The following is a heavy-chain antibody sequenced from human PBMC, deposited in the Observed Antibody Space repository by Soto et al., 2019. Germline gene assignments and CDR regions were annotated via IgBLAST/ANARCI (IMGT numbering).Heavy chain of an antibody. CDR2: IYYSGST. J-gene: IGHJ3*02. CDR3: ARRYGHAFDI. V-gene: IGHV4-39*01. CDR1: GSSISSSSYY. D-gene: IGHD4-17*01. Sequence: SETRSLTCTLSGSSISSSSYYWGWIRQPPGKGLEWIGSIYYSGSTYYNPSLKSRVTISVDTSKNQFSLKLSSVTAADTAVYYCARRYGHAFDIWSQGTMVTVS.